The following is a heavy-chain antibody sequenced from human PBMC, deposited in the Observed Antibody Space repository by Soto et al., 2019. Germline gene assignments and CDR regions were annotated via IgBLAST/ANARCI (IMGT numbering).Heavy chain of an antibody. CDR3: ARRYGGNLDY. J-gene: IGHJ4*02. D-gene: IGHD1-26*01. CDR1: GGSISNYY. V-gene: IGHV4-59*08. CDR2: IYYSGST. Sequence: PSEILSLTCIVSGGSISNYYWSWIRQPPGKGLEWIGYIYYSGSTNYNPSLKSRVTISVDTSKNQFSLKLSSATAADTAVYYCARRYGGNLDYWGQGTLVTVSS.